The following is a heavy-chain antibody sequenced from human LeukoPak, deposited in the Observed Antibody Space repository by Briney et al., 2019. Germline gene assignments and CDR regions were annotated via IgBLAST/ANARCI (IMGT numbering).Heavy chain of an antibody. D-gene: IGHD6-13*01. CDR2: IYYSGST. Sequence: SETLSLTCTVSGGSISSHYWSWIRQPPGKGLEWIGYIYYSGSTNYNPSLKSRVTISVDTSKNQFSLKLSSVTAADTAVYYCARDNSSSWYGYYYYYMDVWGKGTTVTVSS. V-gene: IGHV4-59*11. CDR3: ARDNSSSWYGYYYYYMDV. CDR1: GGSISSHY. J-gene: IGHJ6*03.